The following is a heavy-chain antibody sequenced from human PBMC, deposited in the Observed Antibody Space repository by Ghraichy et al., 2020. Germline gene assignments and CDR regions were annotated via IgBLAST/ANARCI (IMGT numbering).Heavy chain of an antibody. D-gene: IGHD1-26*01. CDR3: ARGEVGATTGLFDY. CDR1: GGSFSGYH. J-gene: IGHJ4*02. V-gene: IGHV4-34*01. Sequence: ESLNISCAVYGGSFSGYHWSWIRQPPGKGLEWIGEINHSGSTNYNPSLKSRVTISVDTSKNQFSLKLSSVTAADTAVYYCARGEVGATTGLFDYWGQGTLVTVSS. CDR2: INHSGST.